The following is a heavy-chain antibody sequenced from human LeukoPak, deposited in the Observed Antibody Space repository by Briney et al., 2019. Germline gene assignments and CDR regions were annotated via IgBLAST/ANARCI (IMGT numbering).Heavy chain of an antibody. V-gene: IGHV4-39*03. Sequence: PSETLSLTCTVSGGSISSSSYYWGWIRQPPGKGLEWIGNIYYGENTYYNPSLKSRVTISVDTSKNQFSLKLSSVTAADTAVYARANRVSLYYFDYWGQGTLVTVSS. CDR2: IYYGENT. CDR1: GGSISSSSYY. D-gene: IGHD5/OR15-5a*01. CDR3: ANRVSLYYFDY. J-gene: IGHJ4*02.